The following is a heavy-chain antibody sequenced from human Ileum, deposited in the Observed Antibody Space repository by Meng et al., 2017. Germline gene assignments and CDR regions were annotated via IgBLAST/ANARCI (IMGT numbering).Heavy chain of an antibody. CDR3: ARHGSGSYPYLEY. J-gene: IGHJ4*02. Sequence: SGAGREDPAGTLAVTFAVFADIVIHVVVWNWVRQPPRKGLEWIGQIYHSGSTNYNPSLTSRVTISVDKSRNQFSLKLSSVTAADTAVYYCARHGSGSYPYLEYWGQGTLVTVSS. CDR2: IYHSGST. D-gene: IGHD3-10*01. V-gene: IGHV4-4*02. CDR1: ADIVIHVVV.